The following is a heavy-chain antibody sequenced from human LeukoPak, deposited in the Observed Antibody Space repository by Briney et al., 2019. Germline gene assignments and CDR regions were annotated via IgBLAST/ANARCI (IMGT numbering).Heavy chain of an antibody. V-gene: IGHV1-18*01. CDR3: ARDLGWNYPYYFDY. CDR2: ISAYNGNT. Sequence: GASVKVSCKAFGYTFTSYGISWVRQAPGQGLEWMGWISAYNGNTNYAQKLQGRVTMTTDTSTSTAYMELRSLRSDDTAVYYCARDLGWNYPYYFDYWGQGTLVTVSS. CDR1: GYTFTSYG. D-gene: IGHD1-7*01. J-gene: IGHJ4*02.